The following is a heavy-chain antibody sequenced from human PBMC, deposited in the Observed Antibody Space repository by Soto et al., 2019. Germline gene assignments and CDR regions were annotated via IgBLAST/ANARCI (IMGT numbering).Heavy chain of an antibody. J-gene: IGHJ4*02. V-gene: IGHV4-61*01. Sequence: PSETLSLTCIVSGASVSSDSYYWTWIRQPPGKGLEWIGYTDYSGSTYYNPSLKSRVTISVDTSKNQFSLKLSSVTAADTAVYYCARDLSYDSSGYYHAPLDYWGQGTLVTVSS. D-gene: IGHD3-22*01. CDR1: GASVSSDSYY. CDR3: ARDLSYDSSGYYHAPLDY. CDR2: TDYSGST.